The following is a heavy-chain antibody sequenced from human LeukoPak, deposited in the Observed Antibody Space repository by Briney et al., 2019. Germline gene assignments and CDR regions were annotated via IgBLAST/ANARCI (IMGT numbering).Heavy chain of an antibody. Sequence: SQTLSLTCTVSGGSISSGDYYWSWLRPPPGKGLEWIGYIYYSGSTYYNPSLKSRVTISVNTSKNQFSLKLSSVTAADTAVYYCARLYCSSTSCDRYFDLWGRGTLVTVSS. V-gene: IGHV4-30-4*08. CDR2: IYYSGST. D-gene: IGHD2-2*01. CDR3: ARLYCSSTSCDRYFDL. CDR1: GGSISSGDYY. J-gene: IGHJ2*01.